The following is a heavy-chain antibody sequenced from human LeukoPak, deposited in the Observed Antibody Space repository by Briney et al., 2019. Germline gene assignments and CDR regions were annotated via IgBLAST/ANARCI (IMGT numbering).Heavy chain of an antibody. CDR1: GGTSSSYA. D-gene: IGHD5-18*01. CDR3: ARELDYTYGFNYFDY. Sequence: ASVKVSCKASGGTSSSYAISWVQQAPGQGLEWMGRIIPIFGTANYAQKFQGRVTITTDESTSTAYMELSSLRSEDTAVYYCARELDYTYGFNYFDYWGQGTLVTVSS. V-gene: IGHV1-69*05. J-gene: IGHJ4*02. CDR2: IIPIFGTA.